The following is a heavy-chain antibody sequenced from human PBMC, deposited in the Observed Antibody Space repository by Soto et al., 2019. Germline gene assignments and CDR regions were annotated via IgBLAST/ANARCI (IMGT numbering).Heavy chain of an antibody. CDR2: ISGSGGRT. CDR1: GFTFSSYA. Sequence: GGSLRLSCAASGFTFSSYAMSWVRQAPGKGLEWLSAISGSGGRTYYADSVKGRFTISRDNSKNTLFLQMNSLRAEDTAVYYCAKAYDFWSGYWFDYWGQGTLVTVSS. V-gene: IGHV3-23*01. CDR3: AKAYDFWSGYWFDY. D-gene: IGHD3-3*01. J-gene: IGHJ4*02.